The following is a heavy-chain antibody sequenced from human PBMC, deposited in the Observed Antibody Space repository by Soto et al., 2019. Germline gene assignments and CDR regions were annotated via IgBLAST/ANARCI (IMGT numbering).Heavy chain of an antibody. V-gene: IGHV4-34*01. Sequence: QVQLQQWGAGLLKPSETLSLTCAVYGGSFSGYYWSWIRQPPGKGLEWIGEINHSGSTNYNPSLISLVTISVDTSKNQFSLKLSSVTAADTAVYYCARDRRQFDYWGQGTLVTVSS. CDR2: INHSGST. J-gene: IGHJ4*02. CDR3: ARDRRQFDY. CDR1: GGSFSGYY.